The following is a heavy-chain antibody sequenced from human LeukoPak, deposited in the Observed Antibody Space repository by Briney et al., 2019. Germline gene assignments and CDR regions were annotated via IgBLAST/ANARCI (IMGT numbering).Heavy chain of an antibody. V-gene: IGHV1-18*01. CDR1: GYTCTSYG. Sequence: ASVTVSCKASGYTCTSYGISWVRQAPGQGLEWMGWTSGYNGNTNYGQKLQGRVTMTTDTSTSIAYMELRNLRSDDTAVYDCARSSKQWLDYWGQGTLVTVSS. CDR3: ARSSKQWLDY. J-gene: IGHJ4*02. D-gene: IGHD6-19*01. CDR2: TSGYNGNT.